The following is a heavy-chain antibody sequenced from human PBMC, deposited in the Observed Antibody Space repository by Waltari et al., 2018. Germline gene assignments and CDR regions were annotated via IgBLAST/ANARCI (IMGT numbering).Heavy chain of an antibody. D-gene: IGHD3-3*01. CDR2: IYYRGTT. CDR1: VDSFTSYY. Sequence: QVQLQESGPGLVKPSETLSLTCSVYVDSFTSYYWNWIRQTPGKGLEWIGNIYYRGTTNYNPSLRSRLTISVDTSRNELYLKMTSMLAADTAIYYCARSRITILGGFDYWGQGILAAVSS. J-gene: IGHJ4*02. CDR3: ARSRITILGGFDY. V-gene: IGHV4-59*01.